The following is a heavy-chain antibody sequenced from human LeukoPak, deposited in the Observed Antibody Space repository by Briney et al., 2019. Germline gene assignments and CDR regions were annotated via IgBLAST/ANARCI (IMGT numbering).Heavy chain of an antibody. CDR1: GYTFTGYY. CDR3: ARVYCSSTSCPRYYYYMDV. CDR2: IIPIFGTA. D-gene: IGHD2-2*01. J-gene: IGHJ6*03. V-gene: IGHV1-69*13. Sequence: SVKVSCKASGYTFTGYYMHWVRQAPGQGLEWMGGIIPIFGTANYAQKFQGRVTITADESTSTAYMELSSLRSEDTAVYYCARVYCSSTSCPRYYYYMDVWGKGTTVTISS.